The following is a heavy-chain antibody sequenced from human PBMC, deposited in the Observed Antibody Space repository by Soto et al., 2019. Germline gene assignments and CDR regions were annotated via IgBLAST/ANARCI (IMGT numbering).Heavy chain of an antibody. CDR1: GGSISSSSYY. CDR2: IYYSGST. J-gene: IGHJ6*02. Sequence: PSETLSLTCTVSGGSISSSSYYWGWIRQPPGKGLEWIGSIYYSGSTYYNPSLKSRVTISVDTSKNQFSLKLSSVTAADTAVYYCARDTLRGVDYYYYYGMDVWGQGTTVTVSS. CDR3: ARDTLRGVDYYYYYGMDV. V-gene: IGHV4-39*07. D-gene: IGHD4-17*01.